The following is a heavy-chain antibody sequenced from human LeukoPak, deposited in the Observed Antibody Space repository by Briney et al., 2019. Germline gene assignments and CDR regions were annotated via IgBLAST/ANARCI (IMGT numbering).Heavy chain of an antibody. CDR2: INHSGST. V-gene: IGHV4-34*01. CDR1: GGSFSGYY. Sequence: PSETLSLTCAVYGGSFSGYYWSWIRQPPGKGLEWIGEINHSGSTSYNPSLKSRVTISVDTTKNQFSLKLSSVTAADTAVYYCARGTAYDFWSGFFSNFDYWGQGTLVTVSS. J-gene: IGHJ4*02. CDR3: ARGTAYDFWSGFFSNFDY. D-gene: IGHD3-3*01.